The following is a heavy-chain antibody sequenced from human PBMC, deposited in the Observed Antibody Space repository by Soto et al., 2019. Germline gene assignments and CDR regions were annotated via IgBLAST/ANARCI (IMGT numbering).Heavy chain of an antibody. CDR2: IYSGGDT. Sequence: EVRLVESGGGLIQPGGSLRLSCAAAGFSVSNNYMSWVRQAPGKGLEWVSIIYSGGDTYYADSVKGRFAVSRDNSKNTVYPQMNSLKAEDKAVYYCEREDGDSRKLGPRGQCALNTVSS. V-gene: IGHV3-53*01. D-gene: IGHD3-22*01. CDR3: EREDGDSRKLGP. J-gene: IGHJ1*01. CDR1: GFSVSNNY.